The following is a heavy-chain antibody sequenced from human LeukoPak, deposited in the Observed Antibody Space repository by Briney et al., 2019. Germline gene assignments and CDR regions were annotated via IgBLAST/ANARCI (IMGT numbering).Heavy chain of an antibody. CDR3: ATSNSEAFDI. CDR2: INPNSDGT. V-gene: IGHV1-2*02. Sequence: GASVTVSFKASVYTFTVYYMHWVRQAPGQGLEGVGWINPNSDGTNYAQKFQGRVTITRDTSISTAYMELSRLRSDDTAVYYCATSNSEAFDIWGQGTMVTVSS. D-gene: IGHD4-23*01. CDR1: VYTFTVYY. J-gene: IGHJ3*02.